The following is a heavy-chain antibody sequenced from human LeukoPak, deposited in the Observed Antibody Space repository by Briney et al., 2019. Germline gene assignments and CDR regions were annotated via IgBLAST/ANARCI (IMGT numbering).Heavy chain of an antibody. CDR1: GFTFSSYA. V-gene: IGHV3-64*01. D-gene: IGHD1-26*01. J-gene: IGHJ4*02. Sequence: GGSLRLSCAASGFTFSSYAMHWVRQAPGKGLEYVSAISSNGGSTYYANSVKGRFTISRDNSKNTLYLQMGSLRAEDMAVYYCARGIVGATAPYYFDYWGQGTLVTVSS. CDR2: ISSNGGST. CDR3: ARGIVGATAPYYFDY.